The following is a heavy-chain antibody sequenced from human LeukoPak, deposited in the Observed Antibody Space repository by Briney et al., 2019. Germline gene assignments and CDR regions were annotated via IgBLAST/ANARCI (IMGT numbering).Heavy chain of an antibody. CDR3: ARDRLRYSSSWPHFDY. D-gene: IGHD6-13*01. CDR1: GFTFSSYG. CDR2: IWYDGSNK. Sequence: PGGSLRLSCAASGFTFSSYGMHWVRQAPGKGLEWVAVIWYDGSNKYYADSVKGRFTISRDNSKNTLYLQMNSLRAEDTAVYYCARDRLRYSSSWPHFDYRGQGTLVTVSS. V-gene: IGHV3-33*01. J-gene: IGHJ4*02.